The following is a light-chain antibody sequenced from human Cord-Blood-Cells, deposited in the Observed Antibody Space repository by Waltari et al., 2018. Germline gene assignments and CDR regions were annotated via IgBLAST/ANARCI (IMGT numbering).Light chain of an antibody. V-gene: IGKV3-20*01. Sequence: EIVLTQSPGTLSLSPGERANLSCRASQSVSRSYLAWYQQKPGQAPRRLIYGASSRATGIPDMFSGSGSGTDFTLTISRLEPENFAVYYCQQYGSSLITFGQGTRLEIK. J-gene: IGKJ5*01. CDR3: QQYGSSLIT. CDR2: GAS. CDR1: QSVSRSY.